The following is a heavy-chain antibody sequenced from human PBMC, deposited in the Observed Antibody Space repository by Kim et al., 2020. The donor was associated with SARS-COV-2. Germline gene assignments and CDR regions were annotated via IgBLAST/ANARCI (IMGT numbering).Heavy chain of an antibody. V-gene: IGHV4-59*08. CDR1: GGSISTYY. D-gene: IGHD3-16*01. CDR2: IYYTGST. CDR3: AKRGYMDV. Sequence: SETLSLTCIVSGGSISTYYWSWIRQPPGKGLEWIGQIYYTGSTTYNPSLKSRVTISVDTSKNQISLKLSSVTAADTAVYYCAKRGYMDVWGKGTMVTVSS. J-gene: IGHJ6*03.